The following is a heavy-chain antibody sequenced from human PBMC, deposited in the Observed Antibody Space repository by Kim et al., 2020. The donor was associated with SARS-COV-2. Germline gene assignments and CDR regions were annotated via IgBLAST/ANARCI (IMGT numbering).Heavy chain of an antibody. CDR2: ISNNGAGT. CDR3: VTYQQRRMDV. CDR1: GFTFSSYY. D-gene: IGHD6-13*01. Sequence: GGSLRLSCAASGFTFSSYYMSWVRQAPGKGLEWVSTISNNGAGTYYADSVKGRFTISRDNSKDTLFIQMNSLRAEDTAVYYCVTYQQRRMDVLGQGTTAT. V-gene: IGHV3-23*01. J-gene: IGHJ6*02.